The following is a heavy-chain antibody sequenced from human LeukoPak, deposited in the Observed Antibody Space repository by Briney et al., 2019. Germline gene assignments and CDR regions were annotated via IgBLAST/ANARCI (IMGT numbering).Heavy chain of an antibody. CDR1: GGSFSGYY. J-gene: IGHJ4*02. D-gene: IGHD2-2*02. CDR2: INHSGST. CDR3: ARGARGCSSTSCYRGDVPDVVILDY. V-gene: IGHV4-34*01. Sequence: SETLSLTCAVYGGSFSGYYWSWIRQPPGKGLEWIGEINHSGSTNYNPSLKSRVTISVDTSKNQFSLKLSSVTAADTAVYYCARGARGCSSTSCYRGDVPDVVILDYWGQGTLVTVSS.